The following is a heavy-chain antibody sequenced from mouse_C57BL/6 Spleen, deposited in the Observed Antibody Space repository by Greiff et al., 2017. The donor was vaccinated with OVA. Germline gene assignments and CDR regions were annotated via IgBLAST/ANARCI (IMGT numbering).Heavy chain of an antibody. D-gene: IGHD1-1*01. CDR2: IDPETGGT. V-gene: IGHV1-15*01. CDR3: TRATVVAPFDY. CDR1: GYTFTDYE. Sequence: QVHVKQSGAELVRPGASVTLSCKASGYTFTDYEMHWVKQTPVHGLEWIGAIDPETGGTAYNQKFKGKAILTADKSSSTAYMELRSLTSEDSAVYYCTRATVVAPFDYWGQGTTLTVSS. J-gene: IGHJ2*01.